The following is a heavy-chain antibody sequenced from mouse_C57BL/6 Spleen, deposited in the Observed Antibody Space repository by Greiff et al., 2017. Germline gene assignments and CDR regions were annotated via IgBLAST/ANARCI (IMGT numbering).Heavy chain of an antibody. CDR1: GYTFTSYW. V-gene: IGHV1-53*01. Sequence: QVQLQQSGPELVKPGASVKLSCKVSGYTFTSYWLHWVNQRPGQGLEWIGIINPSNGGTNYNEKFKSKATLTVDKSSSTAYMQLSSLTSEDSAVYYCAAYYSNYLYAMDYWGQGTSVTVSS. D-gene: IGHD2-5*01. J-gene: IGHJ4*01. CDR3: AAYYSNYLYAMDY. CDR2: INPSNGGT.